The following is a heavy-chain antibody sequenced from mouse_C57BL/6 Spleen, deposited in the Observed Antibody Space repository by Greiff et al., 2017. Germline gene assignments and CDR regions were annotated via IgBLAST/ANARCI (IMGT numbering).Heavy chain of an antibody. CDR2: INPNNGGT. Sequence: QVQLKQPGTELVKPGASVKLSCKASGYTFTSYWMHWVKQRPGQGLEWIGNINPNNGGTSYNQKFKGKATLTVDKSSSTAYMELRSLTSEDSAVYYCARHSTSWFAYWGQGTLVTVSA. D-gene: IGHD5-1*01. V-gene: IGHV1-53*01. CDR1: GYTFTSYW. CDR3: ARHSTSWFAY. J-gene: IGHJ3*01.